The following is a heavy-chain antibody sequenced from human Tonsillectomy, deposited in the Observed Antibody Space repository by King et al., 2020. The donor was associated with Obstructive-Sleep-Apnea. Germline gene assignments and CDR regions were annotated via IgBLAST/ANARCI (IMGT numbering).Heavy chain of an antibody. V-gene: IGHV4-59*01. D-gene: IGHD6-6*01. Sequence: VQLQESGPGLVKPSETQSLTCTVSGGSINNYYWSWIRQPPGKGLEWIGYFYYSGSTNYNPSLKSRVTISVDPSKNQFSLKLSSVTAADTAVYYCARTPTSSLAWEFDYWGQGTLVTVSS. CDR2: FYYSGST. CDR3: ARTPTSSLAWEFDY. J-gene: IGHJ4*02. CDR1: GGSINNYY.